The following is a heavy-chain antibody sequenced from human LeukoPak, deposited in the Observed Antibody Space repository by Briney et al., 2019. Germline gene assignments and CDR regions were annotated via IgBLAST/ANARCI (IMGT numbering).Heavy chain of an antibody. CDR2: ISGSGGST. D-gene: IGHD6-19*01. V-gene: IGHV3-23*01. Sequence: GGSLRLSCAASGFTFSSYAMSWVRQAPGKGLEWVSAISGSGGSTYYADSVKGRFTISRDNSKNTLYLQMNSLRAEDTAVYYCAKDGGYSSGWLALGGFDPWGQGTLVTVSS. CDR1: GFTFSSYA. CDR3: AKDGGYSSGWLALGGFDP. J-gene: IGHJ5*02.